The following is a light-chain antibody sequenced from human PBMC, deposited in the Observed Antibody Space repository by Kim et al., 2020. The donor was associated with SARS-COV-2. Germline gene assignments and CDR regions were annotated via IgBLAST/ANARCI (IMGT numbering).Light chain of an antibody. Sequence: VYPGQTASITCSGDKLADKYASWYQQKPGQSPVLVMYEDNKRPSGIPERFSGSNSGNTATLTISGTEATDEAEYYCQAWDSSAGVFGTGTKVTVL. J-gene: IGLJ1*01. CDR2: EDN. CDR3: QAWDSSAGV. V-gene: IGLV3-1*01. CDR1: KLADKY.